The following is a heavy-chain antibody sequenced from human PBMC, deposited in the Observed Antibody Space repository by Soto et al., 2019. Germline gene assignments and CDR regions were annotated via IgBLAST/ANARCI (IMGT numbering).Heavy chain of an antibody. D-gene: IGHD3-9*01. CDR2: ITGSGGST. V-gene: IGHV3-23*01. Sequence: GGSLRLSCAASGFTFSGYAMSWVRQAPGKGLEWVSSITGSGGSTYNADSVKGRFTISRDNSENTLYLQMNSLRAEDTAVYYCAKEYSDFLTAFYGPLNIYYYYSGMDVWGQGTTVTVSS. CDR1: GFTFSGYA. J-gene: IGHJ6*02. CDR3: AKEYSDFLTAFYGPLNIYYYYSGMDV.